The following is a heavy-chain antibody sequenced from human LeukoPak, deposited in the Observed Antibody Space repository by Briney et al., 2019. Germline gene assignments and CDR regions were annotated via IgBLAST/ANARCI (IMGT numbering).Heavy chain of an antibody. CDR2: IVHSGST. V-gene: IGHV4-34*01. J-gene: IGHJ4*02. Sequence: SETLSLTCAVFGGSFDGYYWTWIRQSPEKGLEWIGEIVHSGSTNYNPSLKSRVTISVDTSKNQFSLKLSSVTAADTAVYYCARGRFCSGGSCYLDYWGQGTLVTVSS. CDR3: ARGRFCSGGSCYLDY. D-gene: IGHD2-15*01. CDR1: GGSFDGYY.